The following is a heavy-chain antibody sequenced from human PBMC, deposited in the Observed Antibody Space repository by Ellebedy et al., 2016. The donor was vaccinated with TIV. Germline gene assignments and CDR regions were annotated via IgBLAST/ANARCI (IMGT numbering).Heavy chain of an antibody. J-gene: IGHJ4*02. D-gene: IGHD6-13*01. CDR1: GFTVTGNL. CDR3: AGRNVAAASFDY. Sequence: PGGSLRLSCAASGFTVTGNLMSWVRQAPGKGLEWVSVIYGGDSTYYVDSVKGRFTISRDNSKNTGYLHMNILTVDDTAVYYCAGRNVAAASFDYWGQGTLVTVSS. CDR2: IYGGDST. V-gene: IGHV3-53*01.